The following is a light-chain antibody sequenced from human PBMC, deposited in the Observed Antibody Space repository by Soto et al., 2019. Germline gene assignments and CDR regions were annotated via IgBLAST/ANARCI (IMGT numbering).Light chain of an antibody. CDR2: EVT. CDR3: CSYVSSKTYL. CDR1: RLDVGGYNY. V-gene: IGLV2-14*03. Sequence: QSALTQPASVSGSPGQSITIYCTGTRLDVGGYNYVSWYQQQPGKAPKLIIYEVTNRPSGVSDRFSGSKSDNTASLTISGLQTEDEADYYCCSYVSSKTYLFGTGTKLTVL. J-gene: IGLJ1*01.